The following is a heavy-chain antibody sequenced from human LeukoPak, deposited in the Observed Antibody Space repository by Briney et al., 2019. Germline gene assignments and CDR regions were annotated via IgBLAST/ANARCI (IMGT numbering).Heavy chain of an antibody. CDR1: GFTFDDYA. V-gene: IGHV3-7*01. J-gene: IGHJ6*04. Sequence: GGSLRLSCATSGFTFDDYAMHWVRQAPGKGLEWVANIKQDGSEKYYVDSVKGRFTISRDNAKNSLYLQMNSLRAEDTAVYYCAELGITMIGGVWGKGTTVTISS. CDR3: AELGITMIGGV. D-gene: IGHD3-10*02. CDR2: IKQDGSEK.